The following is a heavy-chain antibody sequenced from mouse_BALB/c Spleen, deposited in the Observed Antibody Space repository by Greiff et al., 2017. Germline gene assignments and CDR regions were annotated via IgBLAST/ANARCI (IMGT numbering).Heavy chain of an antibody. D-gene: IGHD2-3*01. CDR3: ARERVIYDGYYGYAMDY. Sequence: EVKLVESGAELVKPGASVKLSCTASGFNIKDTYMHWVKQRPEQGLEWIGRIDPANGNTKYDPKFQGKATITADTSSNTAYLQLSSLTSEDTAVYYCARERVIYDGYYGYAMDYWGQGTSVTVSS. CDR1: GFNIKDTY. V-gene: IGHV14-3*02. J-gene: IGHJ4*01. CDR2: IDPANGNT.